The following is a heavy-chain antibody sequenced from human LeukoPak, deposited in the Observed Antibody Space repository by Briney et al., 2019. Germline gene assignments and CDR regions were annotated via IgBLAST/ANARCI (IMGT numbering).Heavy chain of an antibody. V-gene: IGHV4-4*07. D-gene: IGHD6-19*01. J-gene: IGHJ4*02. Sequence: PSETLSLTCTVSGGSISRYFWSWIRQPAGKGLEWIGRLHTSVNTDYNPSIKSRVTMSVDTSNNQFSLQLSSVTAADTAVYHCVRGHSSTWYYFDYWGQGALLTVSS. CDR2: LHTSVNT. CDR1: GGSISRYF. CDR3: VRGHSSTWYYFDY.